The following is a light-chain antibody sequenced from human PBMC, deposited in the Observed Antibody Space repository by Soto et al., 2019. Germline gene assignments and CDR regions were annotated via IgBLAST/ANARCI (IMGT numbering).Light chain of an antibody. Sequence: IQLTQSPSSLSASVGDRFAINCRASQVISCYLAWYQQKPGKAPDLLIYSASTLQSGVPSRFSGSGSETEFSLTIRALQPEDFATYYCQQLSRYPLTFGGGTKVDI. J-gene: IGKJ4*01. CDR3: QQLSRYPLT. CDR1: QVISCY. CDR2: SAS. V-gene: IGKV1-9*01.